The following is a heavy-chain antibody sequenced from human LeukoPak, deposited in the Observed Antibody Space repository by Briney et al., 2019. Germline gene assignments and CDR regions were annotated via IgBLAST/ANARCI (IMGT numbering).Heavy chain of an antibody. Sequence: SETLSLTGTVSGGSISSHCWSWIRQPPGKGLEWIAYINYTGTRNYNPSLKSRVTISVDTSKNQISLRLSSVTAADTAVYYCTRQGIDSFDIWGQGTLVTVSS. V-gene: IGHV4-59*08. J-gene: IGHJ3*02. D-gene: IGHD1-14*01. CDR2: INYTGTR. CDR3: TRQGIDSFDI. CDR1: GGSISSHC.